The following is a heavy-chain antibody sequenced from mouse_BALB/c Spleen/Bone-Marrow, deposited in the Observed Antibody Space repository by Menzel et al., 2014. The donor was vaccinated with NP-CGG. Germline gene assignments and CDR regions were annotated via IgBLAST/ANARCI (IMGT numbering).Heavy chain of an antibody. CDR1: GFTFSSFG. V-gene: IGHV5-17*02. J-gene: IGHJ4*01. CDR2: ISSGSSTI. CDR3: ARSPYDYAAMDY. Sequence: DVMLVESGGGLVQPGGSRKLSCAASGFTFSSFGMHWVRQAPKKGLEWVAYISSGSSTIYYADTVKGRFTISRDNPKNTLFLQMTSLRSEDTAMYYCARSPYDYAAMDYWGQGTSVTVSS. D-gene: IGHD2-4*01.